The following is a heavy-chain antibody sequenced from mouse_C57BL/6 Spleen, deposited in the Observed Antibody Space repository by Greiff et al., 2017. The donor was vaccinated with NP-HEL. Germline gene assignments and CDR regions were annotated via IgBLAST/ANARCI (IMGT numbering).Heavy chain of an antibody. CDR3: ARQEYYGSPWFAY. CDR2: IHPNSGST. D-gene: IGHD1-1*01. CDR1: GYTFTSYW. V-gene: IGHV1-64*01. Sequence: QVQLQQPGAELVKPGASVKLSCKASGYTFTSYWMHWVKQRPGQGLEWIGMIHPNSGSTNYNEKFKSKATLTVDKSSSTVYMQLSSLTSEDSAVYYCARQEYYGSPWFAYWGQGTLVTVSA. J-gene: IGHJ3*01.